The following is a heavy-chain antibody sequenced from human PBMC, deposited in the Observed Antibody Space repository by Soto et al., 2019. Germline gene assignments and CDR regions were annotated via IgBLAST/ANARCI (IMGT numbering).Heavy chain of an antibody. J-gene: IGHJ4*02. CDR3: ASTWIQLWAPFDY. CDR2: IKQDGSEK. V-gene: IGHV3-7*01. Sequence: LRLSCAASVFTFSSYWMSWVRQAPGKGLEWVANIKQDGSEKYYVDSVKGRFTISRDNAKNSLYLQMNSLRAEDTAVYYCASTWIQLWAPFDYWGQGTLVTVSS. CDR1: VFTFSSYW. D-gene: IGHD5-18*01.